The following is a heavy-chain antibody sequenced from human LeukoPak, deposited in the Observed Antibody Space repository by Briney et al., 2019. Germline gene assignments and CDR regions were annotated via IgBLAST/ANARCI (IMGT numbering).Heavy chain of an antibody. J-gene: IGHJ4*02. V-gene: IGHV3-30-3*01. CDR2: ISYDGSNK. CDR1: GFTFSSYA. CDR3: ARDPENCGGDCYYFDY. D-gene: IGHD2-21*02. Sequence: PGGSLRLSCAASGFTFSSYAMHWVRQAPGKGLEWVAVISYDGSNKYYADSVKGRFTISRDNSKNTLYLQMNSLRAEDTAVYYCARDPENCGGDCYYFDYWGQGTLVTVSS.